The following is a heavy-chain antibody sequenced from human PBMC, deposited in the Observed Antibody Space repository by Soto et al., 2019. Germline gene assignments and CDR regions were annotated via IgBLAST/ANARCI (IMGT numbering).Heavy chain of an antibody. Sequence: SETLSLTCAVSSGSLSCGPWWKWVRQPPGKGLEWIGEIYHSGSTNYNPALKSRVTVSVDKSMDQFSLKLTSVTAADTAVYYCATNSYYSLGVWGQGTTVTVSS. V-gene: IGHV4-4*02. CDR2: IYHSGST. J-gene: IGHJ6*02. CDR1: SGSLSCGPW. CDR3: ATNSYYSLGV.